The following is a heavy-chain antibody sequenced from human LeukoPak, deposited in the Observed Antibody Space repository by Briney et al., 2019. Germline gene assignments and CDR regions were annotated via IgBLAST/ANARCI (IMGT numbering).Heavy chain of an antibody. D-gene: IGHD3-16*01. J-gene: IGHJ4*02. CDR3: ARDGPVFGAFDY. Sequence: PSETLSLTCAVYGGSFSGYYWSWIRQHPGKGLEWIGYIYYSGSTYYNPSLKSRVTISVDTSKNQFSLKLSSVTAADTAVYYCARDGPVFGAFDYWGQGTLVTVSS. CDR2: IYYSGST. V-gene: IGHV4-31*11. CDR1: GGSFSGYY.